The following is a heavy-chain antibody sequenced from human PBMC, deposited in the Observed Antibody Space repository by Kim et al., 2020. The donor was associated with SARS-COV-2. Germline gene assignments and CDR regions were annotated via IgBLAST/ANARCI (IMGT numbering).Heavy chain of an antibody. CDR3: ARGKYYFDY. CDR1: GGSISSYY. CDR2: IYYSGST. Sequence: SETLSLTCTVSGGSISSYYWSWIRQPPGKGLEWIGYIYYSGSTNYNPSLKSRVTISVDTSKNQFSLKLSSVTAADTAVYYCARGKYYFDYWGQGTLVTVSS. J-gene: IGHJ4*02. V-gene: IGHV4-59*01.